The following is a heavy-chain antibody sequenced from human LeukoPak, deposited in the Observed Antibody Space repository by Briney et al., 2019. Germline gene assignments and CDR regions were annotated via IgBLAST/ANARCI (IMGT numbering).Heavy chain of an antibody. Sequence: GGSLRLSCAASGFTFSSYAMHWVRQAPGKGLEWVAVISYDGSNKYYADSVKGRFTISRDNSKNTLYLQMNSLRAEDTAVYYCAKTVGAAIRLDYWGQGTLVTVSS. J-gene: IGHJ4*02. V-gene: IGHV3-30-3*02. D-gene: IGHD1-26*01. CDR1: GFTFSSYA. CDR3: AKTVGAAIRLDY. CDR2: ISYDGSNK.